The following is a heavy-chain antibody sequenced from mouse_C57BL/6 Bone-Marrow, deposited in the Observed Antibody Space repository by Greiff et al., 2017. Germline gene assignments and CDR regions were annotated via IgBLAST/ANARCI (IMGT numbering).Heavy chain of an antibody. J-gene: IGHJ4*01. CDR2: ISSGGSYT. Sequence: EVQGVESGGDLVKPGGSLKLSCAASGFTFSSYGMSWVRQTPDKRLEWVATISSGGSYTYYPGTVKGRFTISRDNAKNTLYLQMSSLKSEDTAMYYVARRGPVYAMDYWGQGTSVTVSS. CDR1: GFTFSSYG. CDR3: ARRGPVYAMDY. V-gene: IGHV5-6*01.